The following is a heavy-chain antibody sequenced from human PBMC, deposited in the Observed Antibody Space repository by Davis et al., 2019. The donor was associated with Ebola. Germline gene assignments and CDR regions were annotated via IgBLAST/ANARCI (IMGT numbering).Heavy chain of an antibody. V-gene: IGHV1-69*13. Sequence: SVKVSCKASGGTFSSYAISWVRQAPGQGLEWMGGIIPIFGTANYAQKFQGRVTITADESTSTAYMELSSLRSEDTAVYYCARGDCSSTSCYISRGYYYYYMDVWGKGTTVTVSS. CDR2: IIPIFGTA. D-gene: IGHD2-2*02. CDR3: ARGDCSSTSCYISRGYYYYYMDV. J-gene: IGHJ6*03. CDR1: GGTFSSYA.